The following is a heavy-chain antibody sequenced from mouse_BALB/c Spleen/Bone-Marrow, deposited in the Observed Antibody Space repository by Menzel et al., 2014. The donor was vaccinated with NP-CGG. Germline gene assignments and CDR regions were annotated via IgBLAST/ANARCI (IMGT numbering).Heavy chain of an antibody. CDR2: SRNKAKYYTT. D-gene: IGHD2-10*02. CDR1: GFTFSDFY. V-gene: IGHV7-1*02. J-gene: IGHJ3*01. CDR3: ARDVGYGNYFVY. Sequence: EVQLVESSGGLVLPGDSLRRSWATAGFTFSDFYMEWVRQPPGKRLEWIAASRNKAKYYTTEYSASVKGRFIVSRDTSQSVLYLQMNALRAEDTAIYYCARDVGYGNYFVYWGPGTLVTVSA.